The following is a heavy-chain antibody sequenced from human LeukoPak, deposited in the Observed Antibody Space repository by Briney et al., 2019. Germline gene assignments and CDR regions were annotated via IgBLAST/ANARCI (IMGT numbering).Heavy chain of an antibody. CDR2: IYGSGST. CDR1: GGSISSYY. Sequence: PETLSLTCTVSGGSISSYYWTWIRQPPGKGLEWIGHIYGSGSTNYNPSLKSRVTMSVDTSKNQFSLKLSSVTAADTAVYYCARDNIVVVPAYFDYWGQGTLVTVSS. CDR3: ARDNIVVVPAYFDY. J-gene: IGHJ4*02. D-gene: IGHD2-2*01. V-gene: IGHV4-59*12.